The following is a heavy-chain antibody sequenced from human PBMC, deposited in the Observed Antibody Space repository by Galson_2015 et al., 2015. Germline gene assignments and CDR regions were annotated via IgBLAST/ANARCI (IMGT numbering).Heavy chain of an antibody. CDR2: ISDNSDSI. J-gene: IGHJ4*02. CDR3: VRRFNF. CDR1: GFTFSGHF. Sequence: SLRLSCAASGFTFSGHFMNWVRQAPGKGLEWVSYISDNSDSIYYADSVKGRFTISRDNAKNSLYLQMNSLGAEDTAIYYCVRRFNFWGQGTLVTVSS. V-gene: IGHV3-48*01.